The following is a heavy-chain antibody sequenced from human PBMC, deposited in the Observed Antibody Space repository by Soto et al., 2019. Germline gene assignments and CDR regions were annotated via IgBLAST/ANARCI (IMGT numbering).Heavy chain of an antibody. CDR2: INHSGST. Sequence: QVQLQQWGAGLLKPSETLSLTCAVYGGSFSGYYWSWIRQPPGKGLEWIGEINHSGSTNYNPSLKSRVTISVDTSKNQFSLKLSSVTAADTAVYYCARESRYDMNAFDISGQGTMVTVSS. J-gene: IGHJ3*02. CDR1: GGSFSGYY. D-gene: IGHD3-9*01. V-gene: IGHV4-34*01. CDR3: ARESRYDMNAFDI.